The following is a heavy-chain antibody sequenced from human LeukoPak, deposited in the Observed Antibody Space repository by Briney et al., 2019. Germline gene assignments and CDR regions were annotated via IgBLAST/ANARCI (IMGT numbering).Heavy chain of an antibody. J-gene: IGHJ4*02. CDR1: GYTFTNYD. V-gene: IGHV1-18*01. CDR2: ISGYNGNT. CDR3: ARKKDGGWSTMIDY. Sequence: ASVKVSCKASGYTFTNYDINWVRQAPGQGLEWMGWISGYNGNTKYAQKVQGRVTITRDTSTSTAYMELRSLRSDDTAVYYCARKKDGGWSTMIDYWGQGTLVTVSS. D-gene: IGHD6-19*01.